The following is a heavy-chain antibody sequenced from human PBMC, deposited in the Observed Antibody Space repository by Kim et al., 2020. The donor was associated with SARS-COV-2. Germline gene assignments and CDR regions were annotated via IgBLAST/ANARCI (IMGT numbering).Heavy chain of an antibody. CDR3: ARDYDYYGSGRLDI. Sequence: SETLSLTCTVSGGSISSYYWSWIRQPPGKGLEWIGYIYYSGSTNYNPSLKSRVTISVDTSKNQFSLKLSSVTAADTAVYYCARDYDYYGSGRLDIWGQGTMVTVSS. CDR2: IYYSGST. D-gene: IGHD3-10*01. J-gene: IGHJ3*02. V-gene: IGHV4-59*13. CDR1: GGSISSYY.